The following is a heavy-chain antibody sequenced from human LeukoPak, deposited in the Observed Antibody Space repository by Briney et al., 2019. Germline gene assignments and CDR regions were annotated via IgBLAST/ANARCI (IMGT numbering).Heavy chain of an antibody. CDR1: GGSISSYY. Sequence: PSETLSLTCTVSGGSISSYYWSWIRQPPGKGLEWIGYIYYSGSTNYNPSLKSRVTISVDTSKNQFSLKLSSVTAADTAVYYCARGGIAVVNWFDPWGQGTLVTVSS. D-gene: IGHD6-19*01. CDR2: IYYSGST. CDR3: ARGGIAVVNWFDP. V-gene: IGHV4-59*01. J-gene: IGHJ5*02.